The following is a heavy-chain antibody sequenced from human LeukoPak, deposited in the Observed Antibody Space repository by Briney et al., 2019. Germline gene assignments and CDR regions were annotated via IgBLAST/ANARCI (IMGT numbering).Heavy chain of an antibody. J-gene: IGHJ4*02. Sequence: GGSLRLSCAASGFTFSSYAMSWVRQAPGKGLEWVSAISGSGGSTYYADSVKGRFTISRDNSENTLYVQMNSLRAEDTAVYYCARSNYYDSSGYYPRFDSWGQGTLVTVSS. D-gene: IGHD3-22*01. CDR2: ISGSGGST. V-gene: IGHV3-23*01. CDR1: GFTFSSYA. CDR3: ARSNYYDSSGYYPRFDS.